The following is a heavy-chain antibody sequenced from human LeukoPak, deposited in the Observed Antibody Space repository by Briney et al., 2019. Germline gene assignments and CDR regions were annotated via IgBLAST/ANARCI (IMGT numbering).Heavy chain of an antibody. CDR3: ARDHAGVFRGFDP. D-gene: IGHD3-10*01. CDR1: GGTFSSYA. J-gene: IGHJ5*02. Sequence: SVKVSCKASGGTFSSYAISWVRQAPGQGLEWMGGIIPIFGTANYAQKFQGRVTITADESTSTAYMELSSLRSEDTAVYYCARDHAGVFRGFDPWGQGTLVTVSS. CDR2: IIPIFGTA. V-gene: IGHV1-69*13.